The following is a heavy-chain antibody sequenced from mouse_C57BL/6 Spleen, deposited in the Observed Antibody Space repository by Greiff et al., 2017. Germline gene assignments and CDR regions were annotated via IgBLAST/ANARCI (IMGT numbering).Heavy chain of an antibody. CDR3: ARGGLGYWYFDV. CDR2: IHTNSGST. J-gene: IGHJ1*03. D-gene: IGHD4-1*01. Sequence: QVKLKQPGAELVKPGASVKLSCKASGYTFTSYWMYWVKQRPGQGLEWIGMIHTNSGSTNYNEKFKSKATLTVDNSSSTAYMQLSILTSEDSAVYYCARGGLGYWYFDVWGTGTTVTVAS. CDR1: GYTFTSYW. V-gene: IGHV1-64*01.